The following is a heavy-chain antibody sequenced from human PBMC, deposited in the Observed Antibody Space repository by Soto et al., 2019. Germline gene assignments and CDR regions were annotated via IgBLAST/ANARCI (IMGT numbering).Heavy chain of an antibody. CDR1: GFTVSNNY. CDR3: AAHPGGGGY. D-gene: IGHD3-10*01. Sequence: EVQLVESGGGLIQPGGSLRLSCAVSGFTVSNNYMSWVRQAPGKGLEGVSVIYSGGYTAYGDSVKGRFTISRDNSKNPLYLPNKRRRTGTPAVYYFAAHPGGGGYWGQGPWSPSPQ. J-gene: IGHJ4*02. CDR2: IYSGGYT. V-gene: IGHV3-53*01.